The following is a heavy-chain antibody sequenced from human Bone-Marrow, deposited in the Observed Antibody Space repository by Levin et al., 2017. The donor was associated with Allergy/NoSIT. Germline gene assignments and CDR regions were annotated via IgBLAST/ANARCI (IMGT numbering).Heavy chain of an antibody. CDR3: ARQPPYHYDTSGYHY. V-gene: IGHV4-39*01. D-gene: IGHD3-22*01. CDR1: GGSISSSNYY. J-gene: IGHJ4*02. CDR2: IYYSGST. Sequence: SETLSLTCTVSGGSISSSNYYWGWIRQPPGKGLEWIGSIYYSGSTYYNPSLKSRVTMSVDTSKNQFSLNLSSVTAADTAVYYCARQPPYHYDTSGYHYWGQGTLVTVSS.